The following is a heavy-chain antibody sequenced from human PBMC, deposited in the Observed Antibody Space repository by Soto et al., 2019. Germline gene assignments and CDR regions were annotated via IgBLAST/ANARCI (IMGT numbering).Heavy chain of an antibody. D-gene: IGHD2-15*01. V-gene: IGHV3-30*18. Sequence: PGGSLRLSCAASGFTFSSYGMHWVSQAPGKGLEWVAVISYDGSNKYYADSVKGRFTISRDNSKNTLYLQMNSLRAEDTAVYYCAKDVGASYWGQGTLVTVSS. CDR2: ISYDGSNK. J-gene: IGHJ4*02. CDR1: GFTFSSYG. CDR3: AKDVGASY.